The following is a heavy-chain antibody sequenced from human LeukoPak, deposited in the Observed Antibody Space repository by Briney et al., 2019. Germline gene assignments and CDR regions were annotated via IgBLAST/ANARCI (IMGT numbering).Heavy chain of an antibody. CDR1: GGSISNYY. J-gene: IGHJ4*02. CDR2: INHSGST. Sequence: SETLSLTCTVSGGSISNYYWSWIRQPPGKGLEWIGEINHSGSTNYNPSLKSRVTISVDTSKNQFSLKLSSVTAADTAVYYCARVWRGAAALDYWGQGTLVTVSS. D-gene: IGHD6-13*01. CDR3: ARVWRGAAALDY. V-gene: IGHV4-34*01.